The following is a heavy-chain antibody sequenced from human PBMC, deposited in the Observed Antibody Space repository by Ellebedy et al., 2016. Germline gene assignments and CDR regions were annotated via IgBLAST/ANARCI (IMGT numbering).Heavy chain of an antibody. J-gene: IGHJ4*02. V-gene: IGHV4-61*02. CDR3: ATERGTAVANPDS. CDR2: IYTSGNT. CDR1: GDSINSGAYY. Sequence: SETLSLTXIVSGDSINSGAYYWSWIRQPAGKGLEWIGRIYTSGNTIYNPSLKSRVTMSVDTSKNHFSLELSSVTAADTAVYYCATERGTAVANPDSWGQGTLVTVSS. D-gene: IGHD6-19*01.